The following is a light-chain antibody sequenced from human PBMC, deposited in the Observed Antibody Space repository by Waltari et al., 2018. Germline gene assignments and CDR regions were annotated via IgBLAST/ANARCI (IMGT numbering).Light chain of an antibody. CDR2: GAS. Sequence: IVLTQSPRTLSLSPGERATLPCRASQSVSSSYLAWYQQKPGQAPRLLIYGASSRATGIPDRFSGSGSGTDFTLTISRLEPEDFAVYYCQQYGSSPWTFGQGTKVEIK. J-gene: IGKJ1*01. V-gene: IGKV3-20*01. CDR1: QSVSSSY. CDR3: QQYGSSPWT.